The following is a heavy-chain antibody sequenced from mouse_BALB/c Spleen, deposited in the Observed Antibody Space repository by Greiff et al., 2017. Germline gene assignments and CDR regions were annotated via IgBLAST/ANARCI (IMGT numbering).Heavy chain of an antibody. J-gene: IGHJ3*01. Sequence: DVMLVESGGGLVKPGGSLKLSCAASGFTFSSYAMSWVRQTPEKRLEWVASISSGGSTYYPDSVKGRFTISRDNARNILYLQMSSLRSEDTAMYYCARGFTTATAWFAYWGQGTLVTVSA. CDR1: GFTFSSYA. D-gene: IGHD1-2*01. CDR2: ISSGGST. CDR3: ARGFTTATAWFAY. V-gene: IGHV5-6-5*01.